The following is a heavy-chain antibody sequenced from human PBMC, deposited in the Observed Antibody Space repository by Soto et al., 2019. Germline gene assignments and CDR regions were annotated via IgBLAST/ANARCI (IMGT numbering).Heavy chain of an antibody. CDR1: GFTCSSYG. Sequence: QVQLVESGGGVVQPGRSLRLSCAASGFTCSSYGMHWVRQAPGKGLEWVAVISYDGSNKYYADSVKGRFTISRDNSKNTLYLQMNSLRAEDTAVYYCAKERVVVTATPDFDYWGQGTLVTVSS. CDR2: ISYDGSNK. J-gene: IGHJ4*02. D-gene: IGHD2-21*02. V-gene: IGHV3-30*18. CDR3: AKERVVVTATPDFDY.